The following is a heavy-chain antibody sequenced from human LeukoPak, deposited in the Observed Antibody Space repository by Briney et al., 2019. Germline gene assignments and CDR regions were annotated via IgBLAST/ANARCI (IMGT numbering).Heavy chain of an antibody. CDR2: ISAYNGNT. J-gene: IGHJ4*02. V-gene: IGHV1-18*01. D-gene: IGHD3-9*01. CDR3: ARDDWPFKVPRLPDY. CDR1: GYTFTSYG. Sequence: ASVKVSCKASGYTFTSYGISWVRQAPGQGLEWMGWISAYNGNTNYAQKLQGRVTMTTDTSTSTAYMELRSLRSDDTAVYYCARDDWPFKVPRLPDYWGQGTLVTVSS.